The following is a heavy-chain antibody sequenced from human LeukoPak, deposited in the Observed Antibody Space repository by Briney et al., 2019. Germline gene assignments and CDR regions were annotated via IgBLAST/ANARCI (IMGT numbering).Heavy chain of an antibody. CDR1: GYTFTSYD. Sequence: ASVKVSCKASGYTFTSYDINWVRQAPGQGLEWMGWMNPNSGNTGNVQKFQGRVTMTRNTSINTAYIEVSSLRSEDTAVYYCARGLGRTAMVTRGGVRFDYWGQGILVTVSS. D-gene: IGHD5-18*01. CDR2: MNPNSGNT. V-gene: IGHV1-8*01. J-gene: IGHJ4*02. CDR3: ARGLGRTAMVTRGGVRFDY.